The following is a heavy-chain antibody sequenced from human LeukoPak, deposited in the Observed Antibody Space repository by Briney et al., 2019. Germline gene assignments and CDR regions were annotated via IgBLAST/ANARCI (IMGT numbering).Heavy chain of an antibody. CDR2: IYTSGST. J-gene: IGHJ4*02. V-gene: IGHV4-4*07. CDR3: ARHRSVVRPFDY. D-gene: IGHD4-23*01. Sequence: SETLSLTCTVSGGSISSYYWSWIRQPAGKGLEWIGRIYTSGSTNYNPSLKSRVTISVDTSKNQFSVKLSSVTAADTAVYYCARHRSVVRPFDYWGQGTLVTVSS. CDR1: GGSISSYY.